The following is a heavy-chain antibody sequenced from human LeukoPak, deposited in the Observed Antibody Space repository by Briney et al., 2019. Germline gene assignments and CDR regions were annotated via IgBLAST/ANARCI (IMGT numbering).Heavy chain of an antibody. D-gene: IGHD2-21*02. J-gene: IGHJ4*02. Sequence: ASVKVSCKASGYTFTSYGISWVRQAPGQRLEWMGWISAYNGNTNYAQKLQGRVTMTTDTSTSTAYMELRSLRSDDTAVYYCAREIAYCGGDCYYDYWGQGTLVTVSS. CDR3: AREIAYCGGDCYYDY. CDR1: GYTFTSYG. CDR2: ISAYNGNT. V-gene: IGHV1-18*01.